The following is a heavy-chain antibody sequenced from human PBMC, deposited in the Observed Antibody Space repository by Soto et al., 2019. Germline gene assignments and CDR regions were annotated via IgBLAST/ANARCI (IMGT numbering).Heavy chain of an antibody. CDR1: GGSVSSGSYY. CDR2: IYYSGST. J-gene: IGHJ3*02. CDR3: ARLRNLLRFLEWSMALAAFDI. V-gene: IGHV4-61*01. D-gene: IGHD3-3*01. Sequence: SETLSLTCTVSGGSVSSGSYYWSWIRQPPGKGLEWIGYIYYSGSTNYNPSLKSRVTISVDTSKNKFSLKLSSVTAADTAVYYCARLRNLLRFLEWSMALAAFDIWGQGTMVTVSS.